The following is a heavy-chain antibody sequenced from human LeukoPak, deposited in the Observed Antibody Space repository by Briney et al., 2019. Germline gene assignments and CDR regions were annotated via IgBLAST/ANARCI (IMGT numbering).Heavy chain of an antibody. Sequence: GASVKVSCKASGYTFTGYYMHWVRQAPGQGLEWMGLVNPSGSSTSYAQKFQGRLSLTRDMSTSTVYMELRSLRSDDTAVYYCARDGHRRYYYDSSDYRFDYWGQGTLVTVSS. J-gene: IGHJ4*02. D-gene: IGHD3-22*01. CDR1: GYTFTGYY. V-gene: IGHV1-46*01. CDR2: VNPSGSST. CDR3: ARDGHRRYYYDSSDYRFDY.